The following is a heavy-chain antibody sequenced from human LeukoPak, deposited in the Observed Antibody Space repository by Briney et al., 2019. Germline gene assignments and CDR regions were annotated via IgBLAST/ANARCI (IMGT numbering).Heavy chain of an antibody. CDR3: AKGYSSGWYAFDS. V-gene: IGHV3-23*01. D-gene: IGHD6-19*01. CDR1: GFPLSSYA. J-gene: IGHJ4*02. Sequence: TGGSLRLSCAASGFPLSSYAMGWVRQAPGKGLEWVSTIHGGTYYADSVRGRFTIARDNSKNTLYLQMTSLRADDTALYYCAKGYSSGWYAFDSWGQGTLVTVSS. CDR2: IHGGT.